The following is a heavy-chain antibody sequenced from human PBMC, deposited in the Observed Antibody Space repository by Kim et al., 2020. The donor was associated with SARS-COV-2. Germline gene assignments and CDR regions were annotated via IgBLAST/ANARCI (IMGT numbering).Heavy chain of an antibody. CDR2: ISAYNGNT. Sequence: ASVKVSCKASGYTFTSYGVSWVLQAPGQGLEWMGWISAYNGNTNYAQKLQGRVTMTTDTSTSTAYMDLRSLKSDDTAVYYCARDDSYGSWYYYGMDVWGQGTTVIVSS. J-gene: IGHJ6*02. CDR1: GYTFTSYG. D-gene: IGHD5-18*01. V-gene: IGHV1-18*01. CDR3: ARDDSYGSWYYYGMDV.